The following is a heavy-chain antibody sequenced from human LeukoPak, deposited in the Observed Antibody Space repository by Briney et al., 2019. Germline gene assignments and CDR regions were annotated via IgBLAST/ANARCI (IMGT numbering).Heavy chain of an antibody. CDR2: IYYSGST. Sequence: SETLSLTCTVSGGSISSYYWSWIRQPPGKGLEWIGYIYYSGSTYYNPSLKGRVTISVDTSKNQFSLKLSSVTAADTAVYYCAGKYSSGWWNYYYYMDVWGKGTTVTVSS. CDR1: GGSISSYY. J-gene: IGHJ6*03. CDR3: AGKYSSGWWNYYYYMDV. D-gene: IGHD6-19*01. V-gene: IGHV4-59*01.